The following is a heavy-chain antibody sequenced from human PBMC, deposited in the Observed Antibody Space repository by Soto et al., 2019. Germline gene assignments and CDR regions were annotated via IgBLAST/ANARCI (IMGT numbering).Heavy chain of an antibody. V-gene: IGHV1-24*01. Sequence: GASVKVSCKVSGYTLTELSMHWVRQAPGKGLEWMGGFDPEDGETIYAQKFQGRVTISVDTSKNQFSLKLSSVTAADTAVYYCARETIYGLTMIVVVLTQKGRAFDSWGQGKRVTVS. J-gene: IGHJ3*02. CDR3: ARETIYGLTMIVVVLTQKGRAFDS. CDR2: FDPEDGET. CDR1: GYTLTELS. D-gene: IGHD3-22*01.